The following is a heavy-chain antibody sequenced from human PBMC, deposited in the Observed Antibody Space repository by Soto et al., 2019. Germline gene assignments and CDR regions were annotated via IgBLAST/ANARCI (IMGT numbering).Heavy chain of an antibody. V-gene: IGHV4-39*01. CDR2: IYYSGST. J-gene: IGHJ5*02. Sequence: QLQLQESGPGLVKPSETLSLTCTVSGGSISSSSYYWGWMRQPPGKGLEWIGSIYYSGSTYYNPSLKSRVTISVDTSKNQFSLKLSSVTAADTAVYYCARRNIVVVVAATGWFDPWGQGTLVTVSS. CDR3: ARRNIVVVVAATGWFDP. D-gene: IGHD2-15*01. CDR1: GGSISSSSYY.